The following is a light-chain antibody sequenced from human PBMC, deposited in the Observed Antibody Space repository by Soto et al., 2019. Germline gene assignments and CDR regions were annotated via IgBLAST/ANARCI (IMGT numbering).Light chain of an antibody. V-gene: IGKV1-6*01. Sequence: IQITQSPSSLSASVGDRVTITCRASRYIRSDLSWYQQRPGQAPKVLIYAASSLQSGVPSRFSGSGSGTDFTLTISSLQPEDFATYYCLQDYNYPWTFGQGTKVDIK. CDR1: RYIRSD. CDR2: AAS. CDR3: LQDYNYPWT. J-gene: IGKJ1*01.